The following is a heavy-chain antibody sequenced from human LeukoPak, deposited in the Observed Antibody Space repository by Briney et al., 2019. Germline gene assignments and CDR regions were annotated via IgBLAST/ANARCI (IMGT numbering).Heavy chain of an antibody. Sequence: GGSLRLSCAASGFTFSSYSMNWVRQAPGKGLEWVSSISSSSSYIYYADSVKGRFTISRDNAKNSLYLQMNSLRAEDTAVYYCARANGGGTTADPWGQGTLVTVSS. J-gene: IGHJ5*02. V-gene: IGHV3-21*01. CDR3: ARANGGGTTADP. CDR2: ISSSSSYI. D-gene: IGHD4-11*01. CDR1: GFTFSSYS.